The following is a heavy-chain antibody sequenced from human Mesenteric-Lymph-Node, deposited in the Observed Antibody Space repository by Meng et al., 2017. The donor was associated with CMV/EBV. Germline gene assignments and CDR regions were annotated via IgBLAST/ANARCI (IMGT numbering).Heavy chain of an antibody. CDR3: AKEMGVVPAAMVYYYYGMDV. Sequence: GESLKISCAASGFTFSNHGMHWIRQAPGKGLEWVTFIRYDGSNKYYADSVKGRFTISRDNSKNTLYLQMNSLRAEDTAVYYCAKEMGVVPAAMVYYYYGMDVWGQGTTVTVSS. V-gene: IGHV3-30*02. CDR1: GFTFSNHG. CDR2: IRYDGSNK. D-gene: IGHD2-2*01. J-gene: IGHJ6*02.